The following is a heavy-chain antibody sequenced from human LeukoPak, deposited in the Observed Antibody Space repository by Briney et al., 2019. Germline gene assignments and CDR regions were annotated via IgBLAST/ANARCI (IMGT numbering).Heavy chain of an antibody. V-gene: IGHV4-61*02. CDR3: ARDYLSGSYFWFDP. J-gene: IGHJ5*02. CDR1: GGSISSGSYY. CDR2: IYTSGST. D-gene: IGHD1-26*01. Sequence: SETLSLTCTVSGGSISSGSYYWSWIRQPAGKGLEWIGRIYTSGSTNYNPSLKSRVTISVDTSKNQFSLKLSSVTAADTAVYYCARDYLSGSYFWFDPWGQGTLVTVSS.